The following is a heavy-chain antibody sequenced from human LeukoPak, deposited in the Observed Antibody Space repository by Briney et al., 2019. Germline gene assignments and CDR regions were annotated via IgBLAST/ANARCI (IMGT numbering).Heavy chain of an antibody. CDR1: GGSFSGYY. Sequence: SETLSLTCAVYGGSFSGYYWSWIRQPPGKGLEWIGEINHSGSTNYNPSLRSRVTISVDTSKNQFSLKLSSVTAADTAVYYCARTFIGYSSSTSCYRGWFDPWGQGTLVTVSS. CDR2: INHSGST. D-gene: IGHD2-2*01. J-gene: IGHJ5*02. V-gene: IGHV4-34*01. CDR3: ARTFIGYSSSTSCYRGWFDP.